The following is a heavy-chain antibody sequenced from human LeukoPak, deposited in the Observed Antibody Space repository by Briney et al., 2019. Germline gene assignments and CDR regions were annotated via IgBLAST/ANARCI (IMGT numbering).Heavy chain of an antibody. CDR3: ARDDHYDSSAY. D-gene: IGHD3-22*01. CDR1: GYTFTNYG. Sequence: GASVKVSCKASGYTFTNYGISWVRQAPGQGLEWMGWIGANNGNTYYAQKLQGRVTMTTDTSTSTAYMELRSLRSDDTAVYYCARDDHYDSSAYWGQGTLVTVSS. CDR2: IGANNGNT. J-gene: IGHJ4*02. V-gene: IGHV1-18*01.